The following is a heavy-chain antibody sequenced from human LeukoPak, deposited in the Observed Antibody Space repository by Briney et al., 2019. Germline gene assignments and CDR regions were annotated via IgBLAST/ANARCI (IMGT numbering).Heavy chain of an antibody. CDR3: ARDYSGGTAMVHRFDY. V-gene: IGHV1-18*01. CDR2: ISAYNGNT. D-gene: IGHD5-18*01. Sequence: ASVKFSCKASGYTFTSYGISWVRQAPGQGLEWRGWISAYNGNTNYAQKLQGRVTMTTDTSTSTAYMELRSLRSDDTAVYYCARDYSGGTAMVHRFDYWGQGTLVTVSS. J-gene: IGHJ4*02. CDR1: GYTFTSYG.